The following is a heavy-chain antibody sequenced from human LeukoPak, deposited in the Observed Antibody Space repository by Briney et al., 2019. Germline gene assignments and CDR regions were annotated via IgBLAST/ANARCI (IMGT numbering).Heavy chain of an antibody. CDR3: ARASLSSGWYY. J-gene: IGHJ4*02. D-gene: IGHD6-19*01. V-gene: IGHV4-59*01. Sequence: PSETLSLTCTVSGGSISSYYWSWIQQPPGKGLEWIGYIYYSGSTNYNPSLKSRVTISVDTSKNQFSLKLSSVTAADTAVYYCARASLSSGWYYWGQGTLVTVSS. CDR1: GGSISSYY. CDR2: IYYSGST.